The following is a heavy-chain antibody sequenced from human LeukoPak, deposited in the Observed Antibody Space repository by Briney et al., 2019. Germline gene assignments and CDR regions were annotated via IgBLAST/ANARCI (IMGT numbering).Heavy chain of an antibody. D-gene: IGHD5-18*01. Sequence: PGGSLRLSCALSGFTFSSYEMNWVRQAPGKGLGGVSYISSSGSTIYYADSVKGRFTISRDNAKNSLYLQMNSLRAEDTAVYYCGGVGIHLLGAFDIWGQGTMVTVSS. V-gene: IGHV3-48*03. J-gene: IGHJ3*02. CDR2: ISSSGSTI. CDR1: GFTFSSYE. CDR3: GGVGIHLLGAFDI.